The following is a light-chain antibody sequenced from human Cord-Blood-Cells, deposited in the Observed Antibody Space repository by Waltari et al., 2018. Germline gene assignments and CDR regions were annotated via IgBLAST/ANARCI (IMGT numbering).Light chain of an antibody. J-gene: IGLJ1*01. CDR1: SSDVGGYNY. CDR3: SSYTSSSTLLYV. Sequence: QSALTQPASVSGSPGQSITISCTGTSSDVGGYNYVSWYQQHPGKAPKLMIYEVSNRLSWGFNRFSGYKSGNTASLTISALQAEDEADYYCSSYTSSSTLLYVFGTGTKVTVL. V-gene: IGLV2-14*01. CDR2: EVS.